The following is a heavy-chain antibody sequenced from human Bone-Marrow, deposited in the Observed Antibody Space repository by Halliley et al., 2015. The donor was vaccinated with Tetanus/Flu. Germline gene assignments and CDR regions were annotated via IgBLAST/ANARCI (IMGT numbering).Heavy chain of an antibody. CDR1: GFTFRTHA. CDR2: FNGIRGGT. D-gene: IGHD2-2*02. V-gene: IGHV3-23*01. CDR3: AKDRGFIVSATIVGYYYYALDV. Sequence: SLRLSCSASGFTFRTHAVSWVRQAPGKGLEWVATFNGIRGGTYYADSVKGRFTLSRDNSETTLYLEMNSLRAEDTAIYYCAKDRGFIVSATIVGYYYYALDVWGQGTTVTVSS. J-gene: IGHJ6*02.